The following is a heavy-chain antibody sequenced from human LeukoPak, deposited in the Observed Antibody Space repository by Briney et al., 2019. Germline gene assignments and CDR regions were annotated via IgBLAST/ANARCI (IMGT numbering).Heavy chain of an antibody. D-gene: IGHD2-2*02. CDR3: ALPGGDIVVVPAAIAAFDY. Sequence: GASVKVSCKASGGTFSSYAISWVRQAPGQGLEWMGGIIPIFGTANHAQKFQGRVTITADESTSTAYMELSSLRSEDTAVYYCALPGGDIVVVPAAIAAFDYWGQGTLVTVSS. CDR1: GGTFSSYA. V-gene: IGHV1-69*13. J-gene: IGHJ4*02. CDR2: IIPIFGTA.